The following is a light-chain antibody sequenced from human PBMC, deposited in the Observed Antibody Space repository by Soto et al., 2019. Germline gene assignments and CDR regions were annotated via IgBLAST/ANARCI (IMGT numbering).Light chain of an antibody. CDR2: EVT. CDR3: SSFTSRFTFV. CDR1: RSDVGAYNY. J-gene: IGLJ1*01. Sequence: QSALTQPASVSGSPGQSIAISCTGTRSDVGAYNYVSWYQQHPGKAPKLMISEVTNRPSGVSDRFSGSKSGNTASLTISGLQAEDEADYYCSSFTSRFTFVFGTGTKVTL. V-gene: IGLV2-14*01.